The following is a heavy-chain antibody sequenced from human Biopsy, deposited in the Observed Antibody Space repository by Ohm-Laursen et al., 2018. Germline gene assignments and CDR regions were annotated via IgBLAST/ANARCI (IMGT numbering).Heavy chain of an antibody. J-gene: IGHJ4*02. D-gene: IGHD1-1*01. CDR2: FAPENGKT. CDR3: AADINVWNVNY. CDR1: GYTLTELS. Sequence: VASVKVSCKVSGYTLTELSMHWVRQAPGKGLEWMGGFAPENGKTVYAQNFQARVSMTEDTLTDTAYMELRSLRSEDTAVYYCAADINVWNVNYWGQGTQVTVSS. V-gene: IGHV1-24*01.